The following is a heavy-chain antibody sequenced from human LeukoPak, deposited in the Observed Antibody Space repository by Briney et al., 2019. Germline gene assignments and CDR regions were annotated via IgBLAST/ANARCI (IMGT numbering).Heavy chain of an antibody. CDR3: ARDSVFWSGYYTYDY. J-gene: IGHJ4*02. V-gene: IGHV1-18*04. Sequence: ASVKVSCKASGYTFTGYYMHWVRQAPGQGLEWMGWISAYNGNTNYAQKLQGRVTMTTDTSTSTAYMELRSLRSDDTAVYYCARDSVFWSGYYTYDYWGQGTLVTVSS. CDR1: GYTFTGYY. CDR2: ISAYNGNT. D-gene: IGHD3-3*01.